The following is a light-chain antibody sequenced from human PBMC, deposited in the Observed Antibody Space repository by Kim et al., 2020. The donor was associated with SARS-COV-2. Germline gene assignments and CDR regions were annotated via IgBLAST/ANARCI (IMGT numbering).Light chain of an antibody. Sequence: SVPPEQPPTSTCSGDKLWDKLACWYQKHPGQSPVLVIYEASKRPSGIHVRFSGSNPGNTATLTTRGTQAMDEADYYCQAWYSSTVVFGGGTQLTVL. CDR1: KLWDKL. J-gene: IGLJ2*01. CDR2: EAS. CDR3: QAWYSSTVV. V-gene: IGLV3-1*01.